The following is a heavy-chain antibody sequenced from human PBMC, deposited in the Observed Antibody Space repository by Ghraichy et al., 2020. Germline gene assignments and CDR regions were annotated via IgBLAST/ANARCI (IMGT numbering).Heavy chain of an antibody. CDR1: GGSLSSYY. CDR3: ARGALGPVYFYFDL. Sequence: SETLSLTCTVSGGSLSSYYWSWIRQAAGKGLEWIGRIYISGITNYNPSLKSRVTMSVDTSKNQFSLKLTSLTAADTAVYYCARGALGPVYFYFDLWGRGTPVTVSS. J-gene: IGHJ2*01. D-gene: IGHD3-16*01. V-gene: IGHV4-4*07. CDR2: IYISGIT.